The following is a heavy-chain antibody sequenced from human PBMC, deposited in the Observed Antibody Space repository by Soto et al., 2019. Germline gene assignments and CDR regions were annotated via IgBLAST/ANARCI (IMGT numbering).Heavy chain of an antibody. J-gene: IGHJ6*03. CDR1: GYTFTSYD. CDR2: MNPNSGNT. Sequence: ASVKVSCKASGYTFTSYDINWVRQATGQGLEWMGWMNPNSGNTGYAQKFQGRVTMTRNTSISTAYMELSSLGSEDTAVYYCARGLMRYDFWSGYYPEDYYYYMDVWGKGTTVTVSS. D-gene: IGHD3-3*01. CDR3: ARGLMRYDFWSGYYPEDYYYYMDV. V-gene: IGHV1-8*01.